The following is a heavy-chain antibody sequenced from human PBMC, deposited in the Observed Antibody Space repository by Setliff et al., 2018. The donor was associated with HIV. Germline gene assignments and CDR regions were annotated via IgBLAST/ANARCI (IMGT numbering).Heavy chain of an antibody. Sequence: SETLSLTCTVSGGSISSGDYYWSWIRQHPRKGLEWIGYIYYTGSTYYNPSLKSRVTISVDTSKNQFSLKLSSVTAADTAVYYCARDDYGDYTVFDIWGQGTMVTVSS. CDR3: ARDDYGDYTVFDI. D-gene: IGHD4-17*01. V-gene: IGHV4-31*03. J-gene: IGHJ3*02. CDR1: GGSISSGDYY. CDR2: IYYTGST.